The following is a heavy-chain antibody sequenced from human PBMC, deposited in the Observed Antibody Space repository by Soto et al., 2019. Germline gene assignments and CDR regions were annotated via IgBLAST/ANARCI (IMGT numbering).Heavy chain of an antibody. Sequence: VQLVESGGGLVEPGGSLRLSCAASGFTFSTYLMNWVRQAPGKGLEWVSSIKSDSSSLYYADSVKGRFTISRDNAKNSLHLQMNSLRVEETAMYFCARKPMTGSQSGAFDIWGQGTMVTVSS. V-gene: IGHV3-21*06. CDR3: ARKPMTGSQSGAFDI. J-gene: IGHJ3*02. CDR2: IKSDSSSL. D-gene: IGHD3-9*01. CDR1: GFTFSTYL.